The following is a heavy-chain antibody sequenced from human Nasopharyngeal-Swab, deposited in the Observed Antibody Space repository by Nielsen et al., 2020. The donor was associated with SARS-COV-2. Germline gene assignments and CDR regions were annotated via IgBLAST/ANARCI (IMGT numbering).Heavy chain of an antibody. CDR3: ARGEHVDIVAHYMDV. J-gene: IGHJ6*03. V-gene: IGHV3-33*01. Sequence: GESLKISCAASGFTFSSYGMHWVRQAPGKGLEWVAVIWYDGSNKYYADPVKGRFTISRDNSKNTLYLQMNSLRAEDTAVYYCARGEHVDIVAHYMDVWGKGTTVTVSS. CDR1: GFTFSSYG. D-gene: IGHD5-12*01. CDR2: IWYDGSNK.